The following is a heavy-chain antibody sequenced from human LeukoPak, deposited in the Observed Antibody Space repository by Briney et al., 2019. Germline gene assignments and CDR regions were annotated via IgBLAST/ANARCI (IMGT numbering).Heavy chain of an antibody. D-gene: IGHD1-7*01. CDR1: GGSISSYY. Sequence: SETLSLTCTVSGGSISSYYWSWIRQPAGKGLEWIGRIYTSGSTNYNPSLKSRVTMSVDTSKNQFSLKLSSVTAADTAVYYCARGQAGTSWSYYYMDVWGKGTTVTVSS. J-gene: IGHJ6*03. CDR2: IYTSGST. V-gene: IGHV4-4*07. CDR3: ARGQAGTSWSYYYMDV.